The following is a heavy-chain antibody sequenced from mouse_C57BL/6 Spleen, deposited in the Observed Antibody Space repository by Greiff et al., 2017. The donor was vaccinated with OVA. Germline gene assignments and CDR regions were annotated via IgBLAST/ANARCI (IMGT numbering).Heavy chain of an antibody. CDR1: GFTFSDYY. CDR3: ARHMVTTWYFDV. CDR2: ISNGGGST. D-gene: IGHD2-2*01. Sequence: EVKLVESGGGLVQPGGSLKLSCAASGFTFSDYYMYWVRQTPEKRLEWVAYISNGGGSTYYPDTVKGRFTISRDNAKNTLYLQMSRLKSEDTAMYYCARHMVTTWYFDVWGTGTTVTVSS. V-gene: IGHV5-12*01. J-gene: IGHJ1*03.